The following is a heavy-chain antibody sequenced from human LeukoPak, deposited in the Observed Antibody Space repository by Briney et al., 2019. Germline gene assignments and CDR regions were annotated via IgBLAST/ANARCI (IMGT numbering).Heavy chain of an antibody. CDR1: GGSINTYY. Sequence: PSETLSLTCTVSGGTLSGGSINTYYWNWIRQPPGKGLEWIGYIYHGGSTNYNPSLKSRVTISLDTSKNQFSLKLTSVTAADTAIYYCARVGGMTTINNAAFDIWGQGTMVTVSS. J-gene: IGHJ3*02. CDR2: IYHGGST. D-gene: IGHD5-24*01. CDR3: ARVGGMTTINNAAFDI. V-gene: IGHV4-59*01.